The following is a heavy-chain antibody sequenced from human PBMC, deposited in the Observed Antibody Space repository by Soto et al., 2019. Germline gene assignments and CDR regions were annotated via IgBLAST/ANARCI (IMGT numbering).Heavy chain of an antibody. D-gene: IGHD3-16*01. CDR1: DSVFVTSV. CDR2: ISANDGGT. Sequence: QALLEQSGPEVKKPGDSVRISCWLYDSVFVTSVITWLRQAPGQGLEWMGWISANDGGTLSEMKFTERIFMSTDRVRNIADLQLWEVRSDASAVYFCARGGGRHVRPLETWGHGTPVTVSS. V-gene: IGHV1-18*01. J-gene: IGHJ4*01. CDR3: ARGGGRHVRPLET.